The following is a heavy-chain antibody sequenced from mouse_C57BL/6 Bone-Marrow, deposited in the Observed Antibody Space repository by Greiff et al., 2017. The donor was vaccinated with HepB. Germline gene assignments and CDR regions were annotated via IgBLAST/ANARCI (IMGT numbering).Heavy chain of an antibody. Sequence: EVNVVESGGGLVKPGGSLKLSCAASGFTFSSYAMSWVRQTPEKRLEWVATISDGGSYTYYPDNVKRRFTISRDNAKNNLYLQMSHLKSEDTAMYYCARDYPYYAMDYWGQGTSVTVSS. V-gene: IGHV5-4*01. CDR1: GFTFSSYA. J-gene: IGHJ4*01. CDR2: ISDGGSYT. CDR3: ARDYPYYAMDY.